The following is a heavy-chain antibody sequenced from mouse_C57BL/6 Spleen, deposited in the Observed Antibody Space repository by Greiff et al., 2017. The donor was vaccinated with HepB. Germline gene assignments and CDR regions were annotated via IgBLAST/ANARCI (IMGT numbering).Heavy chain of an antibody. CDR1: GFTFSSYA. J-gene: IGHJ4*01. Sequence: VQLVESGGGLVKPGGSLKLSCAASGFTFSSYAMSWVRQTPEKRLEWVATISDGGSYTYYPDNVKGRFTISRDNAKNNLYLQMSHLKSEDTAMYYCARDRKSSLYYYAMDYWGQGTSVTVSS. CDR2: ISDGGSYT. CDR3: ARDRKSSLYYYAMDY. D-gene: IGHD6-5*01. V-gene: IGHV5-4*01.